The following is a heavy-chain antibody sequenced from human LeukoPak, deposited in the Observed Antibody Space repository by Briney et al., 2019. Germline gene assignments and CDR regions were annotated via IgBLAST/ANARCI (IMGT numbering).Heavy chain of an antibody. J-gene: IGHJ4*02. CDR3: AKGGLNISPDY. CDR2: IAGSGGGT. Sequence: GSLKLSCAASGFTFSNYAMRWVRQAPGKGLGWVSGIAGSGGGTYYADSVKGRFTISRDNSKNTLYLQMNSLRAEDTAVYYCAKGGLNISPDYWGQGTLVTVSS. D-gene: IGHD2/OR15-2a*01. CDR1: GFTFSNYA. V-gene: IGHV3-23*01.